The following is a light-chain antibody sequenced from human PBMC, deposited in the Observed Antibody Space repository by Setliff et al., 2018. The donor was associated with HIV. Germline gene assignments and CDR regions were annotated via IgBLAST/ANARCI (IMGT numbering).Light chain of an antibody. Sequence: LAQPASVSGSPGQSITISCTGTSSDVGGYSYVSWYQQHPGKAPKLIIYEVRNRPSGVSNRFSGSKSGNTASLTISGLQAEAEADYYCSSYAITNTLPFGTGTKVTVL. CDR3: SSYAITNTLP. CDR2: EVR. V-gene: IGLV2-14*01. CDR1: SSDVGGYSY. J-gene: IGLJ1*01.